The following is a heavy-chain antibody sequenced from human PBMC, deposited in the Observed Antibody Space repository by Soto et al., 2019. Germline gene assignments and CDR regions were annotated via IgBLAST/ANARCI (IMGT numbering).Heavy chain of an antibody. D-gene: IGHD5-12*01. CDR3: VKGRSGYDFDY. J-gene: IGHJ4*02. V-gene: IGHV3-23*01. Sequence: EVQLLESGGGLVQPGGSLRLSCAASGFTFSSYVMSWVRQAPGKGLERVSAISGSGSGTYYADSVKGRFTISRDNSKNTLYVQMNSLRAEDTAVYYCVKGRSGYDFDYWGQGTLVTVSS. CDR1: GFTFSSYV. CDR2: ISGSGSGT.